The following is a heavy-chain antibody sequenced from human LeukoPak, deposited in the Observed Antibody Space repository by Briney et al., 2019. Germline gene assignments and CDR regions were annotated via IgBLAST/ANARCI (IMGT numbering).Heavy chain of an antibody. D-gene: IGHD3-10*01. CDR1: GYTFTGYY. CDR3: ARDSPVLLWFGESYNYMDV. Sequence: GASVKVSCKPSGYTFTGYYMHWVRQAPGQGLEWMGWINPNSGGTNYAQKFQGRVTMTRDTSISTAYMELSRLRSDDTAVYYCARDSPVLLWFGESYNYMDVWGKGTTVTVSS. V-gene: IGHV1-2*02. J-gene: IGHJ6*03. CDR2: INPNSGGT.